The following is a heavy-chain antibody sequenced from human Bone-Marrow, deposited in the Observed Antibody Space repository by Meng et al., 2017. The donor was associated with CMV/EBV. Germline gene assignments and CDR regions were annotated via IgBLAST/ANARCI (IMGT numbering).Heavy chain of an antibody. CDR2: IKQDGSEK. J-gene: IGHJ6*02. V-gene: IGHV3-7*01. Sequence: GGSLRLSCAASGFTFSSYWMSWVRQAPGKGLEWVANIKQDGSEKYYVDSVKGRFTISRDNAKNSLYLQMNSLRAEDTAVYYCAAPSPDAILWFGESQPGMDVWGQGTTVTVSS. CDR3: AAPSPDAILWFGESQPGMDV. CDR1: GFTFSSYW. D-gene: IGHD3-10*01.